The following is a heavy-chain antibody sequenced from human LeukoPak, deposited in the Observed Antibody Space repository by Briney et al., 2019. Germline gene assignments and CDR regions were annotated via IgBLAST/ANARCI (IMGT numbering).Heavy chain of an antibody. V-gene: IGHV4-59*08. CDR3: AASYYYYSSGPRPYYFDF. D-gene: IGHD3-22*01. CDR2: IYYSGST. CDR1: GGSISTYY. Sequence: SETLSLTCTVSGGSISTYYWSWIRQPPGKGLEWIGYIYYSGSTNYNPPLKSRVTISVDTSKNQFSLKLSSVTAADTAVYYCAASYYYYSSGPRPYYFDFWGQGTLVTVSS. J-gene: IGHJ4*02.